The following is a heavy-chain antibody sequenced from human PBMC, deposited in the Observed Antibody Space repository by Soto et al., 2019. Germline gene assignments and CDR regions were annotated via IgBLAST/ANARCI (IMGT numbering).Heavy chain of an antibody. CDR1: GGSISSGGCY. J-gene: IGHJ4*02. CDR2: IYYSGST. CDR3: ARTRVVPAATPFGY. Sequence: QVQLQQSGPGLVKPSQTLSLTCTVSGGSISSGGCYWSWIRHHPGKGLEWIGYIYYSGSTYYNPSLKSRVTISVDTSKTQFSLKLSSVTAADTAVYYCARTRVVPAATPFGYWGQGTLVTVSS. D-gene: IGHD2-2*01. V-gene: IGHV4-31*03.